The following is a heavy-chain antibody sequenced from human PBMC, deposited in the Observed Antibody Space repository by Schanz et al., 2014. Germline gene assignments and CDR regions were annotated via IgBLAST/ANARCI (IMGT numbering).Heavy chain of an antibody. Sequence: EVQLLESGGGVVQPGRSLRLSCAASGFSVGNKYMNWVRQAPGKGLEWVSFIYIGGNTYYADSVKGRFTISRDNSKNTVYIQMNSLRAEDTAVYYCARGGPAYYFDDWGQGTLVTVSS. J-gene: IGHJ4*02. CDR3: ARGGPAYYFDD. V-gene: IGHV3-66*01. CDR2: IYIGGNT. CDR1: GFSVGNKY.